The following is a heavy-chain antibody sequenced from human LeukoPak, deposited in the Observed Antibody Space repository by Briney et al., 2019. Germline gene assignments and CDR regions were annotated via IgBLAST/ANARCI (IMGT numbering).Heavy chain of an antibody. V-gene: IGHV4-59*01. J-gene: IGHJ4*02. CDR2: IYYSGST. Sequence: SETLSLTCTVSGGSISGYYWSWIRQPPGKGLEWIGYIYYSGSTSYNPSLKSRVTISVDTSKNQFSLKLSSVTAADTAVYYCARGVAGFDYWGQGTLVTVSS. D-gene: IGHD6-19*01. CDR1: GGSISGYY. CDR3: ARGVAGFDY.